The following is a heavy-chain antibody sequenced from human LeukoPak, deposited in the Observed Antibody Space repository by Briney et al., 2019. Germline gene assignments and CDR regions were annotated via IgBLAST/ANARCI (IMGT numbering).Heavy chain of an antibody. CDR2: IYHSGST. CDR1: GGSISSSSYY. J-gene: IGHJ4*02. Sequence: SETLSLTCTVSGGSISSSSYYWGWIRQPPGKGLEWIGSIYHSGSTYYNPSLKSRVTISVDTSKNQFSLQLSSVTAADTAVYYCARLFVGDYWGQGTLVTVSS. D-gene: IGHD3-16*01. CDR3: ARLFVGDY. V-gene: IGHV4-39*07.